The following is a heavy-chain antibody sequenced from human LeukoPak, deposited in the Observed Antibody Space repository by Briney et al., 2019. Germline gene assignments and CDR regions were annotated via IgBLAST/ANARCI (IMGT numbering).Heavy chain of an antibody. CDR2: IYSGGST. Sequence: PGGSLRLSCAASGFTVSSNYMSWVRQAPGKGLERVSVIYSGGSTYYADSVKGRFTISRDNSKNTLYLQMNSLRAEDTAVYYCARDRYRGIVATIPLVPFDYWGQGTLVTVSS. CDR1: GFTVSSNY. CDR3: ARDRYRGIVATIPLVPFDY. V-gene: IGHV3-66*01. D-gene: IGHD5-12*01. J-gene: IGHJ4*02.